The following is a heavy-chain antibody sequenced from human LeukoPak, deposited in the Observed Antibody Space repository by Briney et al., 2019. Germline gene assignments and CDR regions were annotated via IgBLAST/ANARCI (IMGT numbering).Heavy chain of an antibody. V-gene: IGHV3-23*01. D-gene: IGHD6-6*01. Sequence: TGGSLRLSCAASGFTFSTYAMSWVRQAPGKGLEWVSTISGSGGSTFYADSVRGQFTISRDNSKNTVYLQMNSLRVEDTAVLYCAKMRGQLQLQYYMDVWGPGTTAAVSS. CDR3: AKMRGQLQLQYYMDV. CDR1: GFTFSTYA. CDR2: ISGSGGST. J-gene: IGHJ6*03.